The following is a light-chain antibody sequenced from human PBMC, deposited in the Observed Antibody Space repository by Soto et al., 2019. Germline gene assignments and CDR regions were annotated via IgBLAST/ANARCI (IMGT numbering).Light chain of an antibody. CDR1: QSITTN. CDR2: GAS. Sequence: EVVMTQSPVTLSVSPGERATLSCRASQSITTNLACYQQKPGQAPRLLIYGASTRATGVPARFSGSGSGTHLTLTIISLQSEDFALYYCQQYNDWPPKRTFGQGTRVDFK. CDR3: QQYNDWPPKRT. J-gene: IGKJ1*01. V-gene: IGKV3-15*01.